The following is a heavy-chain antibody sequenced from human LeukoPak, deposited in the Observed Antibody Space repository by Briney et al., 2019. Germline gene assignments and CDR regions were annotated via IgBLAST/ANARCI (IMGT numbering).Heavy chain of an antibody. CDR1: GFTFRSYG. J-gene: IGHJ6*02. CDR3: AKGGNDYYYYGMDV. Sequence: GGSLRLFCAASGFTFRSYGMHWVRQAPGKGLEWVAVISYDGSNKYYGDSVKGRFTISRDNSKNTLYLQMNSLRAEDTAVYYCAKGGNDYYYYGMDVWGQGTTVTVSS. CDR2: ISYDGSNK. D-gene: IGHD3-10*01. V-gene: IGHV3-30*18.